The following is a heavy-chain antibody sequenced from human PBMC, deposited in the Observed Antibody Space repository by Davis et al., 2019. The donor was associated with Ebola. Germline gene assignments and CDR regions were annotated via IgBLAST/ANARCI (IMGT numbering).Heavy chain of an antibody. CDR1: GFTFSSYG. D-gene: IGHD3-10*01. J-gene: IGHJ5*02. CDR2: IWYDGSNK. V-gene: IGHV3-33*01. CDR3: ARDVVTYYYGSGSHTRFDP. Sequence: PGGSLRLSCAASGFTFSSYGMHWVRQAPGKGLEWVAVIWYDGSNKYYADSVKGRFTISRDNSKNTLYLQMNSLRAEDTAVYYCARDVVTYYYGSGSHTRFDPWGQGTLVTVSS.